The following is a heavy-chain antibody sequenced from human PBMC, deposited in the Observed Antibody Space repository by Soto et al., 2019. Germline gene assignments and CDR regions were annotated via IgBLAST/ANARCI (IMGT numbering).Heavy chain of an antibody. CDR2: ISSSSSTI. CDR1: GFTFSSYS. J-gene: IGHJ6*03. V-gene: IGHV3-48*01. Sequence: GGSLRLSCAASGFTFSSYSMNWVRQAPGKGLEWVSYISSSSSTIYYAYSVKGRFTNSRDNGKNSLYLQRNSLRAEDTVLYYCAKTSTYSSSSSPDSYYYYYYYMDVWGKGTTVTVSS. D-gene: IGHD6-6*01. CDR3: AKTSTYSSSSSPDSYYYYYYYMDV.